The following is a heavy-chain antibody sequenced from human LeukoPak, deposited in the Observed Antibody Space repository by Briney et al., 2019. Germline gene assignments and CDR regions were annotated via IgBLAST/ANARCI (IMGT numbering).Heavy chain of an antibody. CDR3: AREYSGFDY. V-gene: IGHV4-39*02. D-gene: IGHD5-12*01. Sequence: PSETLSLTCSVSGGSIFGASSYWAWIRQPPGKGLEWIGSIYNPVSTVYNPSLKGRVGISIDMSNNQFSLRLTSVTAADTAVYYCAREYSGFDYWGQGTLVTVSS. CDR1: GGSIFGASSY. J-gene: IGHJ4*02. CDR2: IYNPVST.